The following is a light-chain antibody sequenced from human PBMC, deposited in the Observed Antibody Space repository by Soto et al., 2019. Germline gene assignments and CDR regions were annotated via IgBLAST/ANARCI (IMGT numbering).Light chain of an antibody. V-gene: IGKV3-11*01. J-gene: IGKJ4*01. CDR3: QHRGNWPLT. Sequence: EIVLTQSPATLSLSPGERATLSCRASQSVSSYLAWYQQKPGQAPRLLIYEASNRATGIPARFSGSGSGTDFTLTISSLGPEDFAVYYCQHRGNWPLTFGGGTKVEIK. CDR1: QSVSSY. CDR2: EAS.